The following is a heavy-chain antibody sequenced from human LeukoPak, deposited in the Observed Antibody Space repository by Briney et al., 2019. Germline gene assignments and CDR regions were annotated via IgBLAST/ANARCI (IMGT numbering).Heavy chain of an antibody. Sequence: GSLRLSCAASGFTFSSYSMNWVRQAPGKGLEWVSSISSSSSYIYYADSVKGRSTISRDNAKNSLYLQMNSLRAEDTAVYYCARGVSSTRLWFGELFARYYYYMDVWGKGTTVTVSS. D-gene: IGHD3-10*01. V-gene: IGHV3-21*01. CDR2: ISSSSSYI. CDR1: GFTFSSYS. J-gene: IGHJ6*03. CDR3: ARGVSSTRLWFGELFARYYYYMDV.